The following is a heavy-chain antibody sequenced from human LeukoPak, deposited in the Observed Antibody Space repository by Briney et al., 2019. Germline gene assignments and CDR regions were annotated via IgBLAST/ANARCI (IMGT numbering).Heavy chain of an antibody. CDR2: ICSNHSYI. J-gene: IGHJ6*02. CDR1: EFSFSSYS. CDR3: ARGSVDYYDSSGIQNHYTLDV. Sequence: GGSLRLSCVASEFSFSSYSMNWVRQAPGKGLEWVSSICSNHSYIYYADSVKGRFTISRDNAKNSLYLQMNSLRADDTAVYYCARGSVDYYDSSGIQNHYTLDVWGQGTTVTVSS. V-gene: IGHV3-21*06. D-gene: IGHD3-22*01.